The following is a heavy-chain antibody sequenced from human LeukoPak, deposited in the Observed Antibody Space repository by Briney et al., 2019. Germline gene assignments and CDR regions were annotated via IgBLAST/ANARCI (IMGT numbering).Heavy chain of an antibody. CDR1: GYTFTSYG. J-gene: IGHJ5*02. CDR3: ARPSSTYLNNWFDP. CDR2: ISAYNGNT. D-gene: IGHD2-2*01. V-gene: IGHV1-18*01. Sequence: ASVKVSCKASGYTFTSYGISWVRQAPGQGLEWMGWISAYNGNTNYAQKLQGRVTMTTDTSTSTAYMELSRLRSDDTAVYYCARPSSTYLNNWFDPWGQGTLVTVSS.